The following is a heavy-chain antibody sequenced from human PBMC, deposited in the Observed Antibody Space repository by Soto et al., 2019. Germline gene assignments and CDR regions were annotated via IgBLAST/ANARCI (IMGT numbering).Heavy chain of an antibody. CDR3: ARESEDLTSNFDY. Sequence: EVQLVESGGGLVQPGGSRRLPCAAFGFTFPRYSMTWVRRAPGKGLEWVSSISSTTNYIYYGASMKGRFTISRDNAKNSLYLEMNSLRAEDTAVYYGARESEDLTSNFDYWGQGTLVTVSS. CDR2: ISSTTNYI. J-gene: IGHJ4*02. CDR1: GFTFPRYS. V-gene: IGHV3-21*06.